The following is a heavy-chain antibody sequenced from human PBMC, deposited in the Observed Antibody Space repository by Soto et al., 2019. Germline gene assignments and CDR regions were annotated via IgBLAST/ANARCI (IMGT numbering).Heavy chain of an antibody. V-gene: IGHV4-30-4*01. CDR2: IYYTGSA. D-gene: IGHD3-10*01. J-gene: IGHJ5*02. CDR3: ARYKMGGSGSDYNAWFDP. CDR1: GASVSSEDYY. Sequence: PSETLSLTCTVSGASVSSEDYYWSWIRQPPGQGPEWIAYIYYTGSAYYNPSLRSRVSMSVDTSRNQFSLMLTSVIAADTAVYYCARYKMGGSGSDYNAWFDPWGQGLLVTGSS.